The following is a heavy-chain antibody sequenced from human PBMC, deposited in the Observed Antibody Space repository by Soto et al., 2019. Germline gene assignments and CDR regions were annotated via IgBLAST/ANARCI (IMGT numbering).Heavy chain of an antibody. CDR2: SNYGGPP. V-gene: IGHV4-39*01. J-gene: IGHJ6*02. D-gene: IGHD6-13*01. Sequence: SETLSFTCTVSGGAINSTVYYWGWIRQPPGKGLEWIGSSNYGGPPYYSPSLQSRVTISLDTAKNHFSLNLRSVTAADTAVYYFARHGAYSTSVYYYYGMDVWGQGTTVTVSS. CDR1: GGAINSTVYY. CDR3: ARHGAYSTSVYYYYGMDV.